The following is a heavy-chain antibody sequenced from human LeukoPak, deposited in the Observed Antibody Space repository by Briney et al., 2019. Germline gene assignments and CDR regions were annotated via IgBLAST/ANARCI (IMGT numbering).Heavy chain of an antibody. J-gene: IGHJ4*02. CDR3: ASGRAGDFDY. CDR1: GYSISSGYY. D-gene: IGHD6-13*01. V-gene: IGHV4-38-2*02. CDR2: IYHSGST. Sequence: SETLSLTCTVSGYSISSGYYWGWIRQPPGEGLEWIGSIYHSGSTYYNPSLKSRVTISVDTSKNQFYLQLSSVTAADTAVYYCASGRAGDFDYWGQGTLVTVSS.